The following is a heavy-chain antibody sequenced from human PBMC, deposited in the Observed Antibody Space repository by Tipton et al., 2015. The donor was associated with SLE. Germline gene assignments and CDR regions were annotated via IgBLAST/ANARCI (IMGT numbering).Heavy chain of an antibody. D-gene: IGHD2-15*01. V-gene: IGHV4-61*01. CDR3: ARMGYCVTAPCARDDAFHI. CDR1: GGSVSSGSYY. J-gene: IGHJ3*02. CDR2: IYYSGGT. Sequence: TLSLTCTVSGGSVSSGSYYWSWIRQPPGKGLEWIGFIYYSGGTNYNPSLKSRVTISVDTSKNQFSLRLSSVTAADTALYYCARMGYCVTAPCARDDAFHIWGQGTMVTVSS.